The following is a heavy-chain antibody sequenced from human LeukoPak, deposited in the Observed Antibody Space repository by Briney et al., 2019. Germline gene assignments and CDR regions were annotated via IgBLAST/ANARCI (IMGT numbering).Heavy chain of an antibody. V-gene: IGHV1-2*02. CDR1: GYTFTGYY. CDR2: INPNSGGT. J-gene: IGHJ4*02. Sequence: GASVKVSCKASGYTFTGYYMHWVRQAPGQGLEWMGWINPNSGGTNYAQKFQGRVTMTRDTSISTAYMELRSLRSDDTAVYYCARVDNIVATTDDYWGQGTLVTVSS. D-gene: IGHD5-12*01. CDR3: ARVDNIVATTDDY.